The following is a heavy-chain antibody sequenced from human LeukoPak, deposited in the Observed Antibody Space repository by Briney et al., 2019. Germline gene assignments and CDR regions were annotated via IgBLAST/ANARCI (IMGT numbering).Heavy chain of an antibody. Sequence: GGSLRLSCAASGFTFSSNAMSWVRQAPGKGLEWVSAISGSGGSTYYADSVKGRFTISRDNSKNTLYLQMNSLRAEDTAVYYCAKGERSYSSGWYFDYWGQGTLVTVSS. CDR2: ISGSGGST. CDR1: GFTFSSNA. V-gene: IGHV3-23*01. D-gene: IGHD6-19*01. CDR3: AKGERSYSSGWYFDY. J-gene: IGHJ4*02.